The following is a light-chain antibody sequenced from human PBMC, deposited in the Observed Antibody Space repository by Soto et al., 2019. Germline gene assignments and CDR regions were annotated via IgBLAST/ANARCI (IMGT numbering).Light chain of an antibody. J-gene: IGKJ1*01. CDR3: QQRDIWPWT. CDR2: DAS. Sequence: EIVLAQSPGTLSLSPGERATLSCWASQSVNSYLVWYQQKPGQAPRLLMYDASKRATGIPARFSGSGSGTDFTLTISSLEPEDFAVYYCQQRDIWPWTFGQGTKVDIK. CDR1: QSVNSY. V-gene: IGKV3-11*01.